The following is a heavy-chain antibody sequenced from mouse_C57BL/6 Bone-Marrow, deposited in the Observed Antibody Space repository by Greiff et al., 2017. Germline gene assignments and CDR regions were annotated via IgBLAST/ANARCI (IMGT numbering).Heavy chain of an antibody. Sequence: EVQVVESGGGLVQSGRSLRLSCATSGFTFSDFYMEWVRQAPGKGLEWIAASRNKANDYTTEYSASVKGRLIVSRDTAQSILYLQMNALRAEDTAMYYCARENYDGFFDYWGQGTTLTVSS. CDR2: SRNKANDYTT. J-gene: IGHJ2*01. V-gene: IGHV7-1*01. CDR3: ARENYDGFFDY. D-gene: IGHD1-1*01. CDR1: GFTFSDFY.